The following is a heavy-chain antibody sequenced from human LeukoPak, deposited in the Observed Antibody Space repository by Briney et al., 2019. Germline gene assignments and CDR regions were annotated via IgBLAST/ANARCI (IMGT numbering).Heavy chain of an antibody. D-gene: IGHD6-13*01. Sequence: GGSLRHSCADSGFTFCSDAMSWGRQAPGKGLEWVSTVSTSPGNTYYADSAKGRVTISRDNSKNTQYLQMNSLRAEDTAVYYCAEDLLGIAATGTKFDSWGQ. CDR1: GFTFCSDA. J-gene: IGHJ5*01. CDR3: AEDLLGIAATGTKFDS. V-gene: IGHV3-23*01. CDR2: VSTSPGNT.